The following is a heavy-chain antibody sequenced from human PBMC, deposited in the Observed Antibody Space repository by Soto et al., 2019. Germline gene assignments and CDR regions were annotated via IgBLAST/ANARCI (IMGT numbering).Heavy chain of an antibody. CDR3: AKGGGAKDYYDTSGYYLYYDYAMDV. D-gene: IGHD3-22*01. Sequence: EVQLLESGGGLVQPGGSLRLSCAASGFTFSSYAMTWVRQAPGKGLEWVSALSGSGVSTYYADSVKGRFTISRDNSKNTLYLQMNSLRSDDTAVYYCAKGGGAKDYYDTSGYYLYYDYAMDVWGQGTTVTVSS. J-gene: IGHJ6*02. V-gene: IGHV3-23*01. CDR1: GFTFSSYA. CDR2: LSGSGVST.